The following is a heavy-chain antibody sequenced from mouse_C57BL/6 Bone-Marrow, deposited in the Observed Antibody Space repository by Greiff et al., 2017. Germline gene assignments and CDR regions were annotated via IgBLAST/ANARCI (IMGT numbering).Heavy chain of an antibody. V-gene: IGHV1-39*01. D-gene: IGHD1-1*01. J-gene: IGHJ2*01. CDR3: ARGYGSSFDY. CDR2: INPNYGTT. CDR1: GYSFTDYN. Sequence: EVQLQQSGPELVKPGASVKISCKASGYSFTDYNMNWVKQSTGKSLEWIGVINPNYGTTSYNQKFKGKATLTVDKSSSTAYMQHNSLTSEDSAVYYYARGYGSSFDYWGQGTTLTVSS.